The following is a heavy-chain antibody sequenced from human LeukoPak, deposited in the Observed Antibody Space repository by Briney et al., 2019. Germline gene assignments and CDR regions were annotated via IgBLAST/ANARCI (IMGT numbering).Heavy chain of an antibody. CDR2: ISGSGAST. J-gene: IGHJ4*02. Sequence: GGSLRLFCAASGFTFSSYAMTWVRQAPGKGLEWVSGISGSGASTYYADSVKGRFTISRDNSKNTLYLQMNSLRVADTAVYYCAKAPRYYDTSGYYAYWGQRTLVTVSS. CDR3: AKAPRYYDTSGYYAY. D-gene: IGHD3-22*01. V-gene: IGHV3-23*01. CDR1: GFTFSSYA.